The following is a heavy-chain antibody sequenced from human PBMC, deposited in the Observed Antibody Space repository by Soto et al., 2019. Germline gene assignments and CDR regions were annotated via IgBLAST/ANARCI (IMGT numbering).Heavy chain of an antibody. D-gene: IGHD3-22*01. Sequence: SETLSLTCTVSGGSISSYYWSWIRQPPGKGLEWIGYIYYSGSTNYNPSLKSRVTISVDTSKNQFALKLSSVTAADTAVYYCARVTYYYDSSGFFDYWGQGTLVTVSS. CDR2: IYYSGST. CDR3: ARVTYYYDSSGFFDY. CDR1: GGSISSYY. V-gene: IGHV4-59*01. J-gene: IGHJ4*02.